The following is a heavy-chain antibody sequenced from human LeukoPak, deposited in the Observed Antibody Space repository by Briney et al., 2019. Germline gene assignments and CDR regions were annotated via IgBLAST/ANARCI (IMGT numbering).Heavy chain of an antibody. CDR2: ISVKNGNT. J-gene: IGHJ6*03. CDR1: GYTFTSYG. Sequence: ASVKVSCKASGYTFTSYGISWVRQALGKGLEVMGWISVKNGNTNYAQKLKGRVTMTTDTSTSTAYMELRSLRSDDTAVYYCARVPGSQGRLVSYYYYYMDVWGKGTTVTVSS. CDR3: ARVPGSQGRLVSYYYYYMDV. V-gene: IGHV1-18*01. D-gene: IGHD1-26*01.